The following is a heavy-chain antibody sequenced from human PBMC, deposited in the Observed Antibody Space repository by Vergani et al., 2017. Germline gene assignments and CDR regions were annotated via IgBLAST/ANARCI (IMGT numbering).Heavy chain of an antibody. CDR3: ARAKLSRYYDSSGYYGS. CDR2: IIPIFGTA. CDR1: GGTFSSYA. D-gene: IGHD3-22*01. Sequence: QVQLVQSGAEVKKPGSSVKVSCKASGGTFSSYAISWVRQAPGQGLEWMGGIIPIFGTANYAQKFQGRVTMTRDTSISTAYMELSRLRSDDTAVYYCARAKLSRYYDSSGYYGSWGQGTLVTVSS. J-gene: IGHJ4*02. V-gene: IGHV1-69*06.